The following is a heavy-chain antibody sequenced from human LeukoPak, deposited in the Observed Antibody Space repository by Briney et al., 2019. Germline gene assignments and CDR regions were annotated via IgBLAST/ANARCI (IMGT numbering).Heavy chain of an antibody. V-gene: IGHV1-69*13. Sequence: GASVKVSCKASGGTFSSYAISWVRQAPGQGLEWMGGIIPIFGTANYAQKFQGRVTITADESTSTAYMELSGLRSEDTAVYYCARTVTTVYYFDYWGQGTLVTVSS. CDR2: IIPIFGTA. CDR3: ARTVTTVYYFDY. J-gene: IGHJ4*02. CDR1: GGTFSSYA. D-gene: IGHD4-17*01.